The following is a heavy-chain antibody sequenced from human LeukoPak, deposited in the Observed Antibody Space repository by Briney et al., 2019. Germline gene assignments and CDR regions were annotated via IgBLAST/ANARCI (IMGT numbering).Heavy chain of an antibody. D-gene: IGHD2-21*02. CDR1: GYTFTGYY. J-gene: IGHJ6*02. CDR3: ATTAGLAYCGGDCYFYYYYGMDV. V-gene: IGHV1-2*06. CDR2: INPNSGGT. Sequence: GASVTVSCKASGYTFTGYYMHWVRQAPGQGLEWMGRINPNSGGTNYAQKFQGRVTMTRDASISTAYMELSRLRSDDTAVYYCATTAGLAYCGGDCYFYYYYGMDVWGQGTTVTVSS.